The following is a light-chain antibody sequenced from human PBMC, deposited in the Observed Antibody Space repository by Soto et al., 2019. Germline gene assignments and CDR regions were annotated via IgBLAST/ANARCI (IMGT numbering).Light chain of an antibody. CDR1: SSNIGGNT. V-gene: IGLV1-44*01. J-gene: IGLJ3*02. Sequence: HSVLTQPPSASETPGQRVSISCSGSSSNIGGNTVNWYQQIPGTAPKLLIYSTNQRPSGVPDRFSGSKSGTSASLAISGLRSEDEADYYCAAWDDSLHGPVFGGGTKLTVL. CDR2: STN. CDR3: AAWDDSLHGPV.